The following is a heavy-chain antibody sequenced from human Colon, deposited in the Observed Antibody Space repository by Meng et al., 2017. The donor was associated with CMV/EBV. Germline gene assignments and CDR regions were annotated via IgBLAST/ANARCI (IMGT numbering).Heavy chain of an antibody. V-gene: IGHV4-4*07. Sequence: QVQLRGSGPGLVKPSPHLSLPCTVSGASITSYYWSWFRQPAGKGLEWIGRVYISGNTNYNPSLKSRVTMSIDTSKNQLSLNIRSVTAADTAVYYCARDSNLSGLAYWGQGTLVTVSS. CDR1: GASITSYY. J-gene: IGHJ4*02. D-gene: IGHD3-10*01. CDR2: VYISGNT. CDR3: ARDSNLSGLAY.